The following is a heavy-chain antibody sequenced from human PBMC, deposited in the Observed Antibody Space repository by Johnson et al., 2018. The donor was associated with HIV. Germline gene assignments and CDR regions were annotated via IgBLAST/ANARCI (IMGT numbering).Heavy chain of an antibody. Sequence: QVQLVESGGGVVQPGRSLRLSCAASGFTFSRYAMHWVRQAPGKGLEWVAVISYDGSNKYYADSVKGPFTISRDNSKNTLDLQMNRLRAKDTAVYYCARDWEGYAFDIWGQGTMVTVSS. J-gene: IGHJ3*02. CDR1: GFTFSRYA. CDR2: ISYDGSNK. CDR3: ARDWEGYAFDI. V-gene: IGHV3-30-3*01. D-gene: IGHD1-26*01.